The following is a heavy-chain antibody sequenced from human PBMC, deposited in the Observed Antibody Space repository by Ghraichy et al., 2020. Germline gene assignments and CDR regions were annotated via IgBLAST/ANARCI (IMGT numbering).Heavy chain of an antibody. J-gene: IGHJ3*02. D-gene: IGHD3-22*01. CDR1: GGSIASGDYS. CDR2: IYHSGST. CDR3: ARAPYDDDGFYDDAFDI. V-gene: IGHV4-30-2*01. Sequence: SETLSLTCAVSGGSIASGDYSWSWIRQPPGKGLEWIGYIYHSGSTYYSPSLKSRVTISADRSKNQISLKLSSVTAADTAVYYCARAPYDDDGFYDDAFDIWGQGKWSPCLQ.